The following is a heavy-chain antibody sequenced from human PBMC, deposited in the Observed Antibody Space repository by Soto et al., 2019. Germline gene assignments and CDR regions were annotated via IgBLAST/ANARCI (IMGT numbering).Heavy chain of an antibody. V-gene: IGHV1-69*06. J-gene: IGHJ6*02. Sequence: SVKVSCKASGGTFSSYAISWVRQAPGQGLEWMGGIIPIFGTANYAQKFQGRVTITADKSTSTAYMELSSLRSEDTAVYYCARVIVVGEASYYYYYYGMDVWGQGTTVTVSS. D-gene: IGHD2-2*01. CDR3: ARVIVVGEASYYYYYYGMDV. CDR2: IIPIFGTA. CDR1: GGTFSSYA.